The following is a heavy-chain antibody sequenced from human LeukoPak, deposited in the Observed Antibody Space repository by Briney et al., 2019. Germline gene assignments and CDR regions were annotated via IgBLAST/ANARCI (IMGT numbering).Heavy chain of an antibody. CDR3: ARAYHSSWYLNWFDP. V-gene: IGHV4-38-2*02. CDR2: IYYSGST. J-gene: IGHJ5*02. D-gene: IGHD6-13*01. Sequence: SETLSLTCTVFGYSITSAYYWGWIRQPPGKGLEWIGSIYYSGSTYYTPSLKSRVTISVDTSKNHFSLKLSSVTAADTAVYYCARAYHSSWYLNWFDPWGQGTLVTVSS. CDR1: GYSITSAYY.